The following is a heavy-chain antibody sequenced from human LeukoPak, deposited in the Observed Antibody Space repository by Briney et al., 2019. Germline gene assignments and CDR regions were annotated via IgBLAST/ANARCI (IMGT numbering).Heavy chain of an antibody. V-gene: IGHV3-23*01. J-gene: IGHJ4*02. CDR3: AECGARRIAAAGNVDY. D-gene: IGHD6-13*01. CDR1: GFTFSSYA. CDR2: ISGSGGST. Sequence: GGSLRLSCAASGFTFSSYAMSWVRQAPGKGLEWVSAISGSGGSTYYADSVKGRFTISRDNSKNTLYLQMNSLRAEDTAVYYCAECGARRIAAAGNVDYWGQGTLVTVSS.